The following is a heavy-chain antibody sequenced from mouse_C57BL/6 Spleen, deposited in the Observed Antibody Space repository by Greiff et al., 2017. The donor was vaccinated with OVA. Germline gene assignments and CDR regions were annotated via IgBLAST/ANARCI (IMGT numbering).Heavy chain of an antibody. CDR3: TVYYGNLEDY. J-gene: IGHJ4*01. V-gene: IGHV14-4*01. Sequence: VQLQQSGAELVRPGASVKLSCTASGFNIKDDYMHWVKQRPEQGLEWIGWIDPENGDTEYASKFQGKATITADTSSNTAYLQLSSLTSEDTAVYYCTVYYGNLEDYWGQGTSVTVSS. CDR2: IDPENGDT. CDR1: GFNIKDDY. D-gene: IGHD2-1*01.